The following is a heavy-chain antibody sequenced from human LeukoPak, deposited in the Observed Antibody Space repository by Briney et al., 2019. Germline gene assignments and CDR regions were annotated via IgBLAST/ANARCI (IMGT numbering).Heavy chain of an antibody. J-gene: IGHJ4*02. CDR1: GGSFSSFY. D-gene: IGHD1-7*01. V-gene: IGHV4-4*07. Sequence: SETLSLTCAVSGGSFSSFYWSWVRQSAGKGLEWIRRIYSTGSTNYSPSLKSRLTISVDTSKSQFSLTLSSVTAADTAVYYCARGRIRPPKVELRKVPPAYYFHYWGQGTLVTVSS. CDR2: IYSTGST. CDR3: ARGRIRPPKVELRKVPPAYYFHY.